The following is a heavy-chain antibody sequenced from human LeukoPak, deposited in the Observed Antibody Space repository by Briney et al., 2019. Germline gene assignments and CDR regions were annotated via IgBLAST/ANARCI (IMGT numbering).Heavy chain of an antibody. CDR3: ARDRSVVTMVQGYETHYYGMDV. J-gene: IGHJ6*02. Sequence: PSETLSLTCTVSGGSISSGGYYWSWIRQHPGKGLEWIGYIYYSGSTYYNPSLKSRVTISVDTSKNQFSLKLSSVTAADTAVYYCARDRSVVTMVQGYETHYYGMDVWGQGTTVTVSS. V-gene: IGHV4-31*03. CDR1: GGSISSGGYY. CDR2: IYYSGST. D-gene: IGHD3-10*01.